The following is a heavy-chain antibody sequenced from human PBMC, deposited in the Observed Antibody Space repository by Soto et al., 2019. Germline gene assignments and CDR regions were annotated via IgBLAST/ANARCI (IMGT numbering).Heavy chain of an antibody. J-gene: IGHJ4*02. Sequence: GALRLYGAASGFTCSSNYLTWVRQAPGRGLKWVSVLYPDGRAYYADSVKGRFTISTDNSKNSVYLHMSTLRAEDTAVYYCARGLGRENHDNRGYFHLDYWGQGSLVTVSS. V-gene: IGHV3-53*01. CDR2: LYPDGRA. D-gene: IGHD3-22*01. CDR3: ARGLGRENHDNRGYFHLDY. CDR1: GFTCSSNY.